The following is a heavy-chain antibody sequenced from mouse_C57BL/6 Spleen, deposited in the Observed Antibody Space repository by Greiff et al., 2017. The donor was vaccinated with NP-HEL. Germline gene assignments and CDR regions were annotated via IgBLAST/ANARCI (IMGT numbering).Heavy chain of an antibody. CDR2: IYPGNSDT. J-gene: IGHJ2*01. CDR1: GYTFTSYW. CDR3: TKTAQAPYFDY. Sequence: VQLQQSGTVLARPGASVKMSCKTSGYTFTSYWMHWVKQRPGQGLEWIGAIYPGNSDTSYNQKFKGKAKLTAVTSASTAYMELSSLTNEDSAVYYCTKTAQAPYFDYWGQGTTLTVSS. D-gene: IGHD3-2*02. V-gene: IGHV1-5*01.